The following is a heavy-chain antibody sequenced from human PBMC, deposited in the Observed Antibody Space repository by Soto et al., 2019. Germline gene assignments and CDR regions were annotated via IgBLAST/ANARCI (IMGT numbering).Heavy chain of an antibody. D-gene: IGHD7-27*01. V-gene: IGHV4-61*03. Sequence: PSVTLSLTSSVSAHSATSGRYYCTSLLQRPGEGLEWIGYISYTGRTKYNPSLQSRVTLPVDTSKNDFSMILSSVTAEDTAVYFCAREWGLLPYYVMNLWGHGTAVTVSS. J-gene: IGHJ6*02. CDR3: AREWGLLPYYVMNL. CDR1: AHSATSGRYY. CDR2: ISYTGRT.